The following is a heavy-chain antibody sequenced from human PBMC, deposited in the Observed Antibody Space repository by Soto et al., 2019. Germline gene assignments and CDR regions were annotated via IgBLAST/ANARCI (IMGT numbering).Heavy chain of an antibody. CDR3: ARDMRLVGGWFNWFDP. J-gene: IGHJ5*02. Sequence: QVQLVQSGAEVKKPGSSVKVSCKASGATFSSYAISWVRQAPGQGLEWMGGIIPIFGTANYAQKFQGRVTITADKSTSTAYMELSSLRSEDTAVYYCARDMRLVGGWFNWFDPWGQGTLVTVSS. V-gene: IGHV1-69*06. CDR2: IIPIFGTA. D-gene: IGHD6-19*01. CDR1: GATFSSYA.